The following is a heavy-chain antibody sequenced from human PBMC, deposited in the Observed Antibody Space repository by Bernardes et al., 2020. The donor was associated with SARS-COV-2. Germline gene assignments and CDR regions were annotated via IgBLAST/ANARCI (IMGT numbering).Heavy chain of an antibody. CDR2: INPNSGGT. D-gene: IGHD5-18*01. J-gene: IGHJ5*02. Sequence: ASVKVSCKASGYTFTGYYMHWVRQAPGQGLEWMGWINPNSGGTNYAQKFQGWVTMTRDTSISTAYMGLSRLRSDDTAVYYCARGAVLRYSYGYSLGWFDPWGQGTLVTVSS. V-gene: IGHV1-2*04. CDR3: ARGAVLRYSYGYSLGWFDP. CDR1: GYTFTGYY.